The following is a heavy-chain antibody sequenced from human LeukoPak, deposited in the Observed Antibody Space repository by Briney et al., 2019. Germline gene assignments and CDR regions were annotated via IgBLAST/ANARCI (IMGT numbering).Heavy chain of an antibody. Sequence: GGSLRLSCAASGFIFSSYAMSWVRQAPGKGLEWVSTISGSGGSTYYADSGKGRFTVSRDNSKNTLYLQMNSLRAEDTAVYYCAKDRTYCTNAICYNAFDIWGQGTMITVSS. V-gene: IGHV3-23*01. D-gene: IGHD2-8*01. CDR3: AKDRTYCTNAICYNAFDI. J-gene: IGHJ3*02. CDR1: GFIFSSYA. CDR2: ISGSGGST.